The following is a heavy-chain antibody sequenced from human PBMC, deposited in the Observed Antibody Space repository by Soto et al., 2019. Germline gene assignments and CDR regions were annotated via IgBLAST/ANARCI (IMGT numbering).Heavy chain of an antibody. CDR2: ISGTGGRT. Sequence: EVQLLETGGGLVEPGGTLTLSCSASGFTFRTYSMNWVRQAPGEGLEWVSGISGTGGRTSYADSVKGRFMISRDNAKNTLFLQMNSLRAEDTAVYYCAKDKMDALRYVDWSPFDHWGQGILVSVSP. J-gene: IGHJ4*02. CDR1: GFTFRTYS. CDR3: AKDKMDALRYVDWSPFDH. V-gene: IGHV3-23*01. D-gene: IGHD3-9*01.